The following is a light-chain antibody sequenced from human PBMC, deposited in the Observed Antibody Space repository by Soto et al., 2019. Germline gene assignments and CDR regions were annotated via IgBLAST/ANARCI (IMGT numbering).Light chain of an antibody. J-gene: IGKJ2*01. V-gene: IGKV2-28*01. CDR3: MQVLQTPYT. Sequence: DIVMTQSPLSLPVTPGEPASISCRSSQSLLYTNGYNYLAWYLQKPGQSPQLLIYLGSSRSSGVPDRFRCSGSGTDFTLSISRVEAEDLGVYYCMQVLQTPYTFGQGTKLEIK. CDR2: LGS. CDR1: QSLLYTNGYNY.